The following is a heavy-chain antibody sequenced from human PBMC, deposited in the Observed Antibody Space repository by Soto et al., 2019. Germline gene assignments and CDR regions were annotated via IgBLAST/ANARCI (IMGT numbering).Heavy chain of an antibody. D-gene: IGHD2-15*01. CDR1: GGTFSSYT. V-gene: IGHV1-46*01. Sequence: SVNVSCKASGGTFSSYTISWVRQAPGQGLEWMGIINPTAGTTNYAQKFQGRLTMTRDTSTSTVYMELSSLRSDDTAVYYCARKRSAPQDAFDIWGQGTMVTVSS. CDR2: INPTAGTT. J-gene: IGHJ3*02. CDR3: ARKRSAPQDAFDI.